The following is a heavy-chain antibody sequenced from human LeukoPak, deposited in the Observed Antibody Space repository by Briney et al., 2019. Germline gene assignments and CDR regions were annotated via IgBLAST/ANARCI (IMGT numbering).Heavy chain of an antibody. CDR1: GGSISSGGYY. D-gene: IGHD2-21*02. V-gene: IGHV4-31*03. CDR2: IYYSGST. J-gene: IGHJ5*02. Sequence: KSSQTLSLTCTVSGGSISSGGYYWSWIRQHPGKGLEWIGYIYYSGSTYYNPSLKGRVTISVDTSKNQFSLKLSSVTAADTAVYYCARGLLFSWFDPWGQGTLVTVPS. CDR3: ARGLLFSWFDP.